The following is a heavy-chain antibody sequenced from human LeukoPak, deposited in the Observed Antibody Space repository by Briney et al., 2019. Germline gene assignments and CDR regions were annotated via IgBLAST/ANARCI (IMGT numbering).Heavy chain of an antibody. CDR3: ARDNYGSGSPFDY. CDR1: GFTFSSHG. Sequence: PGRSLRLSCAASGFTFSSHGMHWVRQAPGKGLEYVSAISSNGGSTYYANSVKGRFTISRDNSKNTLYLQMGSLRAEDMAVYYCARDNYGSGSPFDYWGQGTLVTVSS. D-gene: IGHD3-10*01. J-gene: IGHJ4*02. V-gene: IGHV3-64*01. CDR2: ISSNGGST.